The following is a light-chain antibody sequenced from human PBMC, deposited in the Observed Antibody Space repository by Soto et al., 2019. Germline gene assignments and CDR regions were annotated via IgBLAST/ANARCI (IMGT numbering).Light chain of an antibody. CDR3: QQTSSFPLT. J-gene: IGKJ4*01. V-gene: IGKV1-12*01. CDR1: QAITSW. CDR2: AAS. Sequence: DIQMTKSPSSVSASVGASLTLTRRESQAITSWVAWYQHKPGRAPRILIYAASRLQSGAPSRFSGSGSGTDFTLVMRSLQPEDFETYYVQQTSSFPLTLGGATKVVLK.